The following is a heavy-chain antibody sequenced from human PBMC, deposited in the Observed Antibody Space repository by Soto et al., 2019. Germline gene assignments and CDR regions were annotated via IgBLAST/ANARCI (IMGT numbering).Heavy chain of an antibody. V-gene: IGHV4-34*01. J-gene: IGHJ4*02. CDR1: GEYFSGYY. Sequence: SATLCLTWAVYGEYFSGYYWSWIRQPPGKGLEWIGEINHSGSTNYNPSLKSRVTISVDTSKNQFSLKLSSVTAADTAVYYCARAGYDYVWGSYRYSFDYWGQGTLVTVSS. D-gene: IGHD3-16*02. CDR3: ARAGYDYVWGSYRYSFDY. CDR2: INHSGST.